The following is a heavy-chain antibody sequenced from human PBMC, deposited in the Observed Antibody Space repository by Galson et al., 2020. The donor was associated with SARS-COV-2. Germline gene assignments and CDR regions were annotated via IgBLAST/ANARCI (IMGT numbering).Heavy chain of an antibody. V-gene: IGHV3-21*01. CDR1: GFTFSSYS. CDR3: ARDATYYESLTGYYSTGNVDD. Sequence: GGSLRLSCAASGFTFSSYSMNWVRQAPATGLEWVSSISTSNSYIYYADSVKGRFTISRDNAKNSLYLHMNSLRAEDTAVYYFARDATYYESLTGYYSTGNVDDWGQGTLVIVSA. CDR2: ISTSNSYI. D-gene: IGHD3-9*01. J-gene: IGHJ4*02.